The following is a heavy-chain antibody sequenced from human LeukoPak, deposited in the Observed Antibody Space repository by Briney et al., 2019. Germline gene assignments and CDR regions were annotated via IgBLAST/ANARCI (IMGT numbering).Heavy chain of an antibody. D-gene: IGHD1-26*01. Sequence: PSETLSLTCTVSGGSISSSSYYWGWIRQPPGKGLEWIGEITDSGSTNYNPSLKSRVTISVDTSKSQFSLKVSSVTAADTAVYYCARRPRNSGSDGGPSGLDYWGQGTLVTVSS. CDR1: GGSISSSSYY. CDR2: ITDSGST. CDR3: ARRPRNSGSDGGPSGLDY. V-gene: IGHV4-39*07. J-gene: IGHJ4*02.